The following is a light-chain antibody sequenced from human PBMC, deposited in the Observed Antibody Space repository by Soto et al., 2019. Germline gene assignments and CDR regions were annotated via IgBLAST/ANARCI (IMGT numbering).Light chain of an antibody. J-gene: IGKJ1*01. V-gene: IGKV3-15*01. Sequence: EIVMTQSPATLSVSPGERATLSCRASQSVSSNLAWYQQKPGQAPRLLIYGASTRATGVPARFSGSGSGTDFTLTISRLEPEDFAVYYCQQFGGSPRTFLRGTK. CDR3: QQFGGSPRT. CDR2: GAS. CDR1: QSVSSN.